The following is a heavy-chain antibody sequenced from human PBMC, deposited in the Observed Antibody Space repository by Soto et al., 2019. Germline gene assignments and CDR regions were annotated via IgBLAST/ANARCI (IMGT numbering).Heavy chain of an antibody. CDR3: AAYSHKGY. CDR1: GFTVSNNY. V-gene: IGHV3-66*01. CDR2: IYSGGST. J-gene: IGHJ4*02. D-gene: IGHD3-16*01. Sequence: EQLVESGGDLVQPGGSLRLSCAASGFTVSNNYMSWVRQAPGKGLEWVSLIYSGGSTYYADSVKDRFTISRDSSKNTLYLQMNSLRAEDTAMYYCAAYSHKGYWGQGTLVTVSS.